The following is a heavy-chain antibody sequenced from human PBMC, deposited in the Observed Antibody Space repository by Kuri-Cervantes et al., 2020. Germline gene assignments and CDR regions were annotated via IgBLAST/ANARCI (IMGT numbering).Heavy chain of an antibody. CDR2: ISHLGNT. CDR1: GGSFSGYY. V-gene: IGHV4-34*01. Sequence: SQTFSLTCAVYGGSFSGYYWNWLRQSPGKGLEWIGDISHLGNTNYNPSLKSRVTISAVTSRSQFSLKLSSVTAADTAVYYCARETSATARKRLGYFDYWGQGTLVTVSS. D-gene: IGHD2-21*02. J-gene: IGHJ4*02. CDR3: ARETSATARKRLGYFDY.